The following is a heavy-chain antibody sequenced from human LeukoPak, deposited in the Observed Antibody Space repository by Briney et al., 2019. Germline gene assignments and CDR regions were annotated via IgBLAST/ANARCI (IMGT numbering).Heavy chain of an antibody. J-gene: IGHJ3*02. V-gene: IGHV3-11*01. Sequence: PGGSLRLSCAASGFTFSDYYMSWIRQVPGKGLEWVSYIGRSGTTIHYADSVKGRFTISWDNAKKSLYLQMNSLRAEDTAVYYCARGRHSYESSDYYYEGDAFDIWGQGTMVTVSS. CDR3: ARGRHSYESSDYYYEGDAFDI. CDR1: GFTFSDYY. D-gene: IGHD3-22*01. CDR2: IGRSGTTI.